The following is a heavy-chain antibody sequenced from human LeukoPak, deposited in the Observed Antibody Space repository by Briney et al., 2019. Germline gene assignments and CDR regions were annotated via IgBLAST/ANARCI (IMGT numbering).Heavy chain of an antibody. CDR2: IRYDGSNK. D-gene: IGHD3-10*01. V-gene: IGHV3-30*02. J-gene: IGHJ4*02. CDR3: AKDYYYGSGSSDY. Sequence: GGSLRLSCAASGFTFSSYGMHWVRQAPGKGLEWVAFIRYDGSNKYYADSVKGRFTISRDNSKNTLYLQMNGLRAEDTAVYYCAKDYYYGSGSSDYWGQGTLVTVSS. CDR1: GFTFSSYG.